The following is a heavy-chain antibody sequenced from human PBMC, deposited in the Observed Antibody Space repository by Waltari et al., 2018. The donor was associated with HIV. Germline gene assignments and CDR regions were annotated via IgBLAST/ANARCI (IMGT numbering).Heavy chain of an antibody. V-gene: IGHV1-2*02. Sequence: QVQLVQSGAEVKKPGASVTVSCKADGYTFTGYYVHWVRQAPGQGLEWMGWIIPKTGGSNTAQKFQGRVTMIRDTSISTAYMELSRLTADDTAVYYCARDNSSGWGDFDCWGQGTLVTVS. CDR1: GYTFTGYY. J-gene: IGHJ4*02. D-gene: IGHD6-19*01. CDR3: ARDNSSGWGDFDC. CDR2: IIPKTGGS.